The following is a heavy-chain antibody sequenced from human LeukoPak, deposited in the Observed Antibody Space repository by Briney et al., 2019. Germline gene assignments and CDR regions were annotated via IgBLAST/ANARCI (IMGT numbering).Heavy chain of an antibody. Sequence: GGSLRLSCAASGFTVSSNYMSWVRQAPGKGLEWVSVIYSGGSTYYADSVKGRLTISRDNSKNTLYLQMNSLRAEDTAVYYCAKDVDFWSGKFDYWGQGTLVTVSS. CDR3: AKDVDFWSGKFDY. D-gene: IGHD3-3*01. V-gene: IGHV3-53*01. CDR1: GFTVSSNY. CDR2: IYSGGST. J-gene: IGHJ4*02.